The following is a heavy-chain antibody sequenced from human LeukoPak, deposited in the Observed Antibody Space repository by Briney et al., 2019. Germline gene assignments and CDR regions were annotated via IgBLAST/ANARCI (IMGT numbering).Heavy chain of an antibody. V-gene: IGHV3-23*01. Sequence: GGSLRLSCAASGFTFSAYGMSWVRQAPGKGLEWVSHISDTVRDTWYANSVKGRFIISRDNSRDTVYLQMSSLRPEDTALYFCAKDNYGGIFASRGQGTLVTVSS. CDR3: AKDNYGGIFAS. J-gene: IGHJ4*02. CDR1: GFTFSAYG. CDR2: ISDTVRDT. D-gene: IGHD4-17*01.